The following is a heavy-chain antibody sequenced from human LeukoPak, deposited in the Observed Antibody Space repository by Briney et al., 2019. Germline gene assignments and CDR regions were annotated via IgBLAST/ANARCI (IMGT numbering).Heavy chain of an antibody. CDR3: ARGKAYDFWSGYANYYYYYGVDV. CDR1: GFTFSSYW. D-gene: IGHD3-3*01. Sequence: GGSLRLSCAASGFTFSSYWMSWVRQAPGKGLEWVANIKQDGSEKYYVDSVKGRFTISRDNAKNSLYLQMNSLRAEDTAVYYCARGKAYDFWSGYANYYYYYGVDVWGQGTTVTVSS. V-gene: IGHV3-7*01. J-gene: IGHJ6*02. CDR2: IKQDGSEK.